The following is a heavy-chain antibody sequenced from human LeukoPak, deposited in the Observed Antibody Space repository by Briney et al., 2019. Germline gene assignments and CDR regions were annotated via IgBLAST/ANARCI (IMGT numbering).Heavy chain of an antibody. CDR2: IRYDGNNK. Sequence: GGSLRLSCAASGFTFSSYGMHWVRQAPGKGLEWVAFIRYDGNNKYYVDSVKGRFTISRDNSKNTLYLQMNSLRTEDTAVYYCAKKGYYASGSYFDYWGQGTLVSVSS. CDR3: AKKGYYASGSYFDY. CDR1: GFTFSSYG. V-gene: IGHV3-30*02. J-gene: IGHJ4*02. D-gene: IGHD3-10*01.